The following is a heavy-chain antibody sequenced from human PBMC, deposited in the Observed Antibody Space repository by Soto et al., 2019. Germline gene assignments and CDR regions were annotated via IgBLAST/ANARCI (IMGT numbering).Heavy chain of an antibody. CDR1: GFTFSSYA. D-gene: IGHD2-2*01. Sequence: PGGSLRLSCAASGFTFSSYAMHWVRQAPGKGLEYVSAISSNGGSTYYANSVKGRFTISRDNSKNTLYLQMGSLRAEDMAVYYCARGVVPAAGYYYYMDGWGKGTKVTVSS. CDR3: ARGVVPAAGYYYYMDG. CDR2: ISSNGGST. V-gene: IGHV3-64*01. J-gene: IGHJ6*03.